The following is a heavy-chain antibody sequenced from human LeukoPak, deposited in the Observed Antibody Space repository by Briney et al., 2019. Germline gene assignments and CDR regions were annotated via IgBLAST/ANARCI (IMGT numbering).Heavy chain of an antibody. CDR3: ARTQLWFGFDY. J-gene: IGHJ4*02. CDR1: GYSISSGYY. CDR2: IYHSGST. V-gene: IGHV4-38-2*01. D-gene: IGHD3-10*01. Sequence: KPSETLSLTCAVSGYSISSGYYWGWIRQPPGKGLEWIGSIYHSGSTYYNPSLKSRVTKSVDTSKNQFSLKLSSVTAADTAVYYCARTQLWFGFDYWGQGTLVTVSS.